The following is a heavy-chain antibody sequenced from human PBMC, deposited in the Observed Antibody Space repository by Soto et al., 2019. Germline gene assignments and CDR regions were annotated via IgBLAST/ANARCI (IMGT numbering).Heavy chain of an antibody. CDR3: ARKNTEYIGVVVAATSRSYWVDP. CDR1: GGSFSGYY. J-gene: IGHJ5*02. V-gene: IGHV4-34*01. CDR2: INHSGST. D-gene: IGHD2-15*01. Sequence: NPSETLSLTCAVYGGSFSGYYWSWIRQPPGKGLEWIGEINHSGSTNYNPSLKSRVTISVDTSKNQFSLKLSSVTAADTAVYYCARKNTEYIGVVVAATSRSYWVDPWGQGTLVTVSS.